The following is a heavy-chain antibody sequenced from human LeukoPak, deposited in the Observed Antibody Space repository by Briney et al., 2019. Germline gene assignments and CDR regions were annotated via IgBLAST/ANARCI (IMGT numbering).Heavy chain of an antibody. J-gene: IGHJ4*02. D-gene: IGHD1/OR15-1a*01. CDR2: IKQDGSEK. CDR3: ATNWNRGAVDY. CDR1: GSTFNSYW. V-gene: IGHV3-7*01. Sequence: TGGSLRLSCAASGSTFNSYWMSWVRQAPGKVLEWVANIKQDGSEKYYVDSVKGRFTISRDNAKNSLYLQMNSLRAEDTAVYYCATNWNRGAVDYWGQGTLVTVSS.